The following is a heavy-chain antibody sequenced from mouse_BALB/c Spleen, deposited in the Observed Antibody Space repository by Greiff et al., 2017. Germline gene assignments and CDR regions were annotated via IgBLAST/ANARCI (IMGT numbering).Heavy chain of an antibody. Sequence: QVHVKQSGPELVRPGVSVKISCKGSGYTFTDYAMHWVKQSHAKSLEWIGVISTYYGNTNYNQKFKGKATMTVDKSSSTAYMELARLTSEDSAIYYCARGYYGSYFDYWGQGTTLTVSS. J-gene: IGHJ2*01. CDR3: ARGYYGSYFDY. D-gene: IGHD1-1*01. CDR1: GYTFTDYA. CDR2: ISTYYGNT. V-gene: IGHV1-67*01.